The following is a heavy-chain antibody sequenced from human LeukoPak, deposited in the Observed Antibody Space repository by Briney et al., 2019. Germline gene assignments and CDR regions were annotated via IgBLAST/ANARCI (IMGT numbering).Heavy chain of an antibody. Sequence: SVKVSCKASGYTFTSYGISWVRQAPGQGLEWMGRIIPILGIANYAQKFQGRVTITADKSTSTAYMELSSLRSEDTAVYYCAREDGPSGIAAAGINGMDVWGQGTTVTVSS. J-gene: IGHJ6*02. CDR2: IIPILGIA. CDR3: AREDGPSGIAAAGINGMDV. V-gene: IGHV1-69*04. CDR1: GYTFTSYG. D-gene: IGHD6-13*01.